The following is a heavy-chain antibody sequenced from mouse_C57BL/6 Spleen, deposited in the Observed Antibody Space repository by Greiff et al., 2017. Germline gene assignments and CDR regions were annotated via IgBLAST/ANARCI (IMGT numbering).Heavy chain of an antibody. CDR3: ARGDYAMDY. CDR2: IYPGSGNT. J-gene: IGHJ4*01. Sequence: VQGVESGAELVRPGASVKLSCKASGYTFTDYYINWVKQRPGQGLEWIARIYPGSGNTYYNEKFKGKATLTAEKSSSTAYMQLSSLTSVDSAVYCCARGDYAMDYWGQGTSVTVSS. CDR1: GYTFTDYY. V-gene: IGHV1-76*01.